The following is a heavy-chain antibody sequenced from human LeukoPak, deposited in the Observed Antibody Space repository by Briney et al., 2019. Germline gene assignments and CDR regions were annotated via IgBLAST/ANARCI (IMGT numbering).Heavy chain of an antibody. Sequence: GGSLRLSCAASGFTFSTYWMSWVRQAPGKGLEWVANIKQDGSEKYYVDSVKGRFTISRDNAKNSLFMQMNSLRAEDTAVYYCARVRCSSNSCFPDYWGQGTLVTVSS. D-gene: IGHD2-2*01. CDR3: ARVRCSSNSCFPDY. CDR2: IKQDGSEK. J-gene: IGHJ4*02. V-gene: IGHV3-7*01. CDR1: GFTFSTYW.